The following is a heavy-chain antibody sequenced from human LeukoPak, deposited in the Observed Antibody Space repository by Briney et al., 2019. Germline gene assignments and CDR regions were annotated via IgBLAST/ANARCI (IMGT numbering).Heavy chain of an antibody. CDR2: INHSGST. CDR3: ARGAVVVAATLFDY. D-gene: IGHD2-15*01. J-gene: IGHJ4*02. CDR1: GGSFSGYY. V-gene: IGHV4-34*01. Sequence: PSETLSLTCAVYGGSFSGYYWSWIRQPPGKGLEWIGEINHSGSTNYNPSLKSRVTISVDTSKNQFSLKLSSVTAADTAVYYCARGAVVVAATLFDYWGREPWSPSPQ.